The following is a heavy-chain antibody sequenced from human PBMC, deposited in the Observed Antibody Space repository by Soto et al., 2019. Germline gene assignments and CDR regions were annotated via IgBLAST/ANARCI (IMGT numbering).Heavy chain of an antibody. CDR1: GFTFSGYS. CDR2: INTNGVNT. Sequence: EVQLVESGGGLVQPGGSLRLSCAASGFTFSGYSMFWVRQAPGKGLEYVSAINTNGVNTFYAKSVKGRFTISRDNSKNTMYLQMGSRRAEDMAVYYCARGRVEDSSGWATYFDYWGQGTLVTFSS. CDR3: ARGRVEDSSGWATYFDY. D-gene: IGHD6-19*01. J-gene: IGHJ4*02. V-gene: IGHV3-64*01.